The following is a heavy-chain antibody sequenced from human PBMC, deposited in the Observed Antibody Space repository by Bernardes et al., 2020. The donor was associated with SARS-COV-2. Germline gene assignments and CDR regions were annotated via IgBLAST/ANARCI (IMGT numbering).Heavy chain of an antibody. CDR1: GFTFDDFA. Sequence: GGSLRLSCAASGFTFDDFAMHWVRHSQGKGLEWVSGISWNSGSIGYAASVKGRFTISRDNAKNSLYLQMNSLRPDDTALYYCAKDYETGELGIAVEGYCGHWGQGTLVTVSS. V-gene: IGHV3-9*01. D-gene: IGHD6-19*01. CDR3: AKDYETGELGIAVEGYCGH. J-gene: IGHJ4*02. CDR2: ISWNSGSI.